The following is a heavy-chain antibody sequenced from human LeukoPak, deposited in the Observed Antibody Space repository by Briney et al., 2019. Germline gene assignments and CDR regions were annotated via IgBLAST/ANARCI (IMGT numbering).Heavy chain of an antibody. V-gene: IGHV4-59*01. CDR2: IYSSGST. D-gene: IGHD3-10*01. J-gene: IGHJ2*01. CDR1: GVSITSYY. CDR3: ARSYYFGSGSYYNPYWYFDL. Sequence: SSETLSLTCTVSGVSITSYYWSWIRQPPGKGLEWIGYIYSSGSTNYNPSLKSRVTISIDTSKNQFSLKLSSVTAADTAVYYCARSYYFGSGSYYNPYWYFDLWGRGTLVTVSS.